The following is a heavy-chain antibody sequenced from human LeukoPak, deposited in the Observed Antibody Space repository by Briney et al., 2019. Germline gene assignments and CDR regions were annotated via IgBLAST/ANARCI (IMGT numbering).Heavy chain of an antibody. D-gene: IGHD6-25*01. J-gene: IGHJ4*02. CDR3: ARWTATIVNSFDY. V-gene: IGHV5-51*01. Sequence: GESLKISCKGSGYSFTSFWIAWVRQMPGKGLEWMGIIYPGDSDTRYSPSFQGQVTISADKSISTAYLQWSSLKASDTAMYYCARWTATIVNSFDYWGQGTLVTVSS. CDR1: GYSFTSFW. CDR2: IYPGDSDT.